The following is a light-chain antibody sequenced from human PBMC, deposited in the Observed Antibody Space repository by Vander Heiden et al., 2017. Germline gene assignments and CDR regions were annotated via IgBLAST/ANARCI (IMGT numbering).Light chain of an antibody. CDR3: CSYAGTSYV. Sequence: QSALTQPRSVSGSPGQSVTISCPGTSSDVGGYNFVSWYQQHPGKAPKLMIYDVRKRPSGVPDRFSGSKSGNTASLTISGLQAEDEADYYCCSYAGTSYVFGTGTDVTVL. CDR1: SSDVGGYNF. J-gene: IGLJ1*01. CDR2: DVR. V-gene: IGLV2-11*01.